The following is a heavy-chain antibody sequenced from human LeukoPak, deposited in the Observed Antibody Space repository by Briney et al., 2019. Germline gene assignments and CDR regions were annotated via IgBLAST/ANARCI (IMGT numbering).Heavy chain of an antibody. D-gene: IGHD3-10*01. CDR1: GGSISSYY. CDR2: IYTSGST. CDR3: ARLTYYNRRLDP. V-gene: IGHV4-4*09. J-gene: IGHJ5*02. Sequence: KPPETLSLTCTVSGGSISSYYWSWIRQPPGKGLEWIGYIYTSGSTNYNPSLKSRVTISVDTSKNQFSLKLSSVTAAHTAVYYGARLTYYNRRLDPWGQGTLVTVSS.